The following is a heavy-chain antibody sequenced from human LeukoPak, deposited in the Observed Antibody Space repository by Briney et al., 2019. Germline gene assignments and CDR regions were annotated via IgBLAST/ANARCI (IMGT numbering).Heavy chain of an antibody. CDR2: ISGSGGST. D-gene: IGHD6-19*01. Sequence: PGGSLRLSCAASGFTFSSSGMSWVRQAPGKGLEWVSAISGSGGSTYYADSVKGRFTISRDNSKNTLYLQMNSLRAEDTAVYYCAKGLAGRFDYWGQGTLVTVSS. CDR1: GFTFSSSG. CDR3: AKGLAGRFDY. V-gene: IGHV3-23*01. J-gene: IGHJ4*02.